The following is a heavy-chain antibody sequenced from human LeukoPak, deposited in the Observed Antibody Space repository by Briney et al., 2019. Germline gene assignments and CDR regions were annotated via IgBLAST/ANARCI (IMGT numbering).Heavy chain of an antibody. Sequence: ASVNVSCKASGYTFTGYYMHWVRQAPGQGLEWMGWINPNSGGTDYARKFQGRVTMTRDTSISTAYMELKWLGSDDTAVYYCARGGYCSSGNCFVLAAEFDYWGQGTLVTVSS. CDR2: INPNSGGT. J-gene: IGHJ4*02. V-gene: IGHV1-2*02. CDR3: ARGGYCSSGNCFVLAAEFDY. CDR1: GYTFTGYY. D-gene: IGHD2-15*01.